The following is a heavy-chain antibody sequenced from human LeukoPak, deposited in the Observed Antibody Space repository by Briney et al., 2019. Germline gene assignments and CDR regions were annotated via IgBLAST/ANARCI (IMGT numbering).Heavy chain of an antibody. Sequence: ASVKVSCKASGGTFSSYAISWVRQAPGQGLEWMGGIIPIFGTANYAQKFQGRVTITADESTSTAYMELSSLRSEDTAVYYCARETQGRYCSGGSCYPNWFDPWGQGTLVTVSS. D-gene: IGHD2-15*01. V-gene: IGHV1-69*13. CDR3: ARETQGRYCSGGSCYPNWFDP. CDR1: GGTFSSYA. J-gene: IGHJ5*02. CDR2: IIPIFGTA.